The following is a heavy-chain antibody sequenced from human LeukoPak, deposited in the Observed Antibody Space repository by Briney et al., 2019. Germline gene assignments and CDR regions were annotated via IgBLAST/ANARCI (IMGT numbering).Heavy chain of an antibody. V-gene: IGHV3-53*01. D-gene: IGHD3-22*01. Sequence: GGSLRLSCAASGFTVSSNYMSWVRQAPGKGLEWVSVIYSGGSTYYADSVKGRFTISRDNAKNSLFLQMNSLRAEDTAVYYCTRQPCDSSGLFGSYYYYYYMDVWGKGTTVTISS. CDR2: IYSGGST. CDR3: TRQPCDSSGLFGSYYYYYYMDV. CDR1: GFTVSSNY. J-gene: IGHJ6*03.